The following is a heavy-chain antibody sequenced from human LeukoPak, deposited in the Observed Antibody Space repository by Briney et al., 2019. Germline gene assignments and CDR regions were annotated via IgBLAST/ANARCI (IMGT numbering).Heavy chain of an antibody. CDR3: ARGGRGYSYGWEFDY. V-gene: IGHV3-7*01. CDR1: GFTFSSYW. CDR2: IKQDGSEK. D-gene: IGHD5-18*01. J-gene: IGHJ4*02. Sequence: GGSLRLSCAASGFTFSSYWMSWVRQAPGKGLEWVANIKQDGSEKYYVDSVKGRFTISGDNAKNSLYLQMNSLRAEDTAVYYCARGGRGYSYGWEFDYWGQGTLVTVSS.